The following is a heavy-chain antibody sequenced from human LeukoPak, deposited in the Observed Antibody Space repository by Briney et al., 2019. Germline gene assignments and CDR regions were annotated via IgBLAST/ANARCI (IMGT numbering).Heavy chain of an antibody. CDR3: TRGEWLGLSLGHY. J-gene: IGHJ4*02. CDR1: GFTFGDYA. CDR2: IRSKAYGGTT. D-gene: IGHD6-19*01. V-gene: IGHV3-49*03. Sequence: GGSLRLSCTASGFTFGDYAMSWFRQAPGKGLEWVGFIRSKAYGGTTEYAASVKGRFTISRDDSKSIAYLQMHSLKTEDTAVYYCTRGEWLGLSLGHYWGQGTLVTVSS.